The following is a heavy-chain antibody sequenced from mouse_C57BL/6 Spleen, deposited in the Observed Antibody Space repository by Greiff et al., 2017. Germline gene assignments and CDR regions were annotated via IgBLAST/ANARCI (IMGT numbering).Heavy chain of an antibody. D-gene: IGHD1-1*01. J-gene: IGHJ1*03. Sequence: QVQLQQSGAELVKPGASVKLSCKASGYTFTSYWMHWVKQRPGQGLEWIGMIHPNSGSTNYNEKFKSKATLTVDKSSSTAYMQLSSLTSEDSAVYYCARGPLYGSSYWYFDVWGTGTTVTVSS. CDR2: IHPNSGST. CDR1: GYTFTSYW. CDR3: ARGPLYGSSYWYFDV. V-gene: IGHV1-64*01.